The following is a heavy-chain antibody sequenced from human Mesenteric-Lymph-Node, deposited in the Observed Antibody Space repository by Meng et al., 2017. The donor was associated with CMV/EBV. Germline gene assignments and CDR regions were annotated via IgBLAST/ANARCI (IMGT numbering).Heavy chain of an antibody. CDR2: IYYSGST. CDR3: ARGPSKLRYFDWLLWG. Sequence: SETLSLTCTVSGGSISSYYWSWIRQPPGKGLEWIGYIYYSGSTNYNPSLKSRVTISVDTSKNQFSLKLSSVTAADTAVYCCARGPSKLRYFDWLLWGWGQGTLVTVSS. V-gene: IGHV4-59*01. D-gene: IGHD3-9*01. J-gene: IGHJ4*02. CDR1: GGSISSYY.